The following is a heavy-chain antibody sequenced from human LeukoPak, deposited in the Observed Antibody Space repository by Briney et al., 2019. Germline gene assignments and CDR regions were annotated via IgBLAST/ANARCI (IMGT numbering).Heavy chain of an antibody. Sequence: GGSLRLSCAASGLTVTDNYFSWVRQAPGKGLESVSVIFPDGRTYHADSVKGRFTISRDRPKNTLLLQMNSLRADDTALYHCARTNTVYGDFDYWGQGILVTVSS. CDR1: GLTVTDNY. CDR2: IFPDGRT. CDR3: ARTNTVYGDFDY. J-gene: IGHJ4*02. D-gene: IGHD2/OR15-2a*01. V-gene: IGHV3-53*01.